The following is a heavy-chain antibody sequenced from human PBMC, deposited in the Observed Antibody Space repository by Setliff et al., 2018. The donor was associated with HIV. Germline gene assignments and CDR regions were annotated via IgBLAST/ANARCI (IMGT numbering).Heavy chain of an antibody. J-gene: IGHJ3*02. CDR2: IIPNSGGT. CDR1: GYTFTGYF. CDR3: ATKIYCTNGICLDAFDI. V-gene: IGHV1-2*06. Sequence: GASVKVSCKASGYTFTGYFIHWVRQAPGQGLEWVGRIIPNSGGTNYAQKFQGRVTMTRDTSITTAYMELSRLRSDDTAVYYCATKIYCTNGICLDAFDIWGQGTMVTVSS. D-gene: IGHD2-8*01.